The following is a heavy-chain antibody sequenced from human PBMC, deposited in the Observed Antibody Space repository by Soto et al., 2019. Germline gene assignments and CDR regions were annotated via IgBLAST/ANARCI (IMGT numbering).Heavy chain of an antibody. J-gene: IGHJ6*04. CDR2: IFAGGTT. CDR1: GFTVSSNY. V-gene: IGHV3-53*01. CDR3: ARDYTFCSYYGMGV. Sequence: GGSLRLSCAASGFTVSSNYMSWVRQAPEKGLEWVSVIFAGGTTSYADSVKGRFTISRDNSKNTVYLHMNSMRAEDTAVYYCARDYTFCSYYGMGVWRKGTTVTASS. D-gene: IGHD2-15*01.